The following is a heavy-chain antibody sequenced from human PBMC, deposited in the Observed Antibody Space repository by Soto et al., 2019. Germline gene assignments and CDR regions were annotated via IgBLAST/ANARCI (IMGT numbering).Heavy chain of an antibody. CDR1: GYSFTSYW. V-gene: IGHV5-10-1*01. D-gene: IGHD1-7*01. J-gene: IGHJ6*02. CDR3: ARQNWNSPTYYYGMDV. Sequence: GESRKISCXGSGYSFTSYWISWVRQMPGKGLEWMGRIDPSDSYTNYSPSFQGHVTISADKSVSTAYLQWSSLKASDTAMYYCARQNWNSPTYYYGMDVWGQGTTVTVSS. CDR2: IDPSDSYT.